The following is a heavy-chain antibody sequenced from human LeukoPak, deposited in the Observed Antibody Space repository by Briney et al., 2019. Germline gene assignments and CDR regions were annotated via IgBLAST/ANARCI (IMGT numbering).Heavy chain of an antibody. V-gene: IGHV3-7*01. CDR1: GFTFSSSW. D-gene: IGHD5-12*01. Sequence: QSGGSLRLSCAASGFTFSSSWMSWVRQAPGKGLEWVAKIKQDGREKYYVDSVNDRCTIPRDNAKNSLYLQMTSLRAEDTAVYYCARDDFGGYSGYDTVRYYYYGMDVWGQGTTVTVSS. CDR2: IKQDGREK. CDR3: ARDDFGGYSGYDTVRYYYYGMDV. J-gene: IGHJ6*02.